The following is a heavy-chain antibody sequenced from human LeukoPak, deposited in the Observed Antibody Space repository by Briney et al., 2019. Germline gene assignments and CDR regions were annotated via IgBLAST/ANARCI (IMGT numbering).Heavy chain of an antibody. CDR2: VYYNGST. Sequence: SQTLSLTCTVSGGSISSGDYYWSWIRQPPGKGLEWIGYVYYNGSTYYNPSLKSRVTISVDTSKNQFSLKLSSVTAADTAVYYCARTSLGGAWFDPWGQGTLVTVSS. V-gene: IGHV4-30-4*08. CDR3: ARTSLGGAWFDP. J-gene: IGHJ5*02. D-gene: IGHD3-10*01. CDR1: GGSISSGDYY.